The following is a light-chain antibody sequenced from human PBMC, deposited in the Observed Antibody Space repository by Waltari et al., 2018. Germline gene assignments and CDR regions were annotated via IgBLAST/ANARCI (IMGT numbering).Light chain of an antibody. CDR2: ASS. J-gene: IGKJ5*01. V-gene: IGKV1-9*01. Sequence: FPSSKVISSILTRYQQSPVITPKLLISASSTLLSGVPLRFSGSGSGTDFTLTISSLQPEDFATYYCQQLNSYPITFGQVTRLEIK. CDR3: QQLNSYPIT. CDR1: KVISSI.